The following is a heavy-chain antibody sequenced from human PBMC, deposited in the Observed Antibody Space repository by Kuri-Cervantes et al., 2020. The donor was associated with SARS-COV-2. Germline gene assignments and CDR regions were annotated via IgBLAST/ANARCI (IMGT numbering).Heavy chain of an antibody. Sequence: GESLKISCAASGFTFTTHCMTWVRQAPGKGLEWVANIKQDGTDNYFMDSVKGRFTISRDNAKNSLYLQMNSLRAEDTAVYYCARGRPDHDSSGDYPLGGAFDIWGQGTMVTVSS. V-gene: IGHV3-7*01. CDR1: GFTFTTHC. CDR2: IKQDGTDN. CDR3: ARGRPDHDSSGDYPLGGAFDI. D-gene: IGHD3-22*01. J-gene: IGHJ3*02.